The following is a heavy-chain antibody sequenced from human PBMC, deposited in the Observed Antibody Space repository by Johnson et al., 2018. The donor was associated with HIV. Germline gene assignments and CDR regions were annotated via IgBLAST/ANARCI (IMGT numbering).Heavy chain of an antibody. J-gene: IGHJ3*02. CDR1: GFTFSNAW. CDR3: VREVAFYYDRRGGAFDM. D-gene: IGHD3-22*01. Sequence: VQLVESGGGVVRPGGSLRLSCAASGFTFSNAWMSWVRQAPGKGLEWVGRIKSKTDGGTTDYAAPVKGRFTISRDDSKNTLYLQMNSLRVEDTALYYCVREVAFYYDRRGGAFDMWGQGTMVTVSS. CDR2: IKSKTDGGTT. V-gene: IGHV3-15*05.